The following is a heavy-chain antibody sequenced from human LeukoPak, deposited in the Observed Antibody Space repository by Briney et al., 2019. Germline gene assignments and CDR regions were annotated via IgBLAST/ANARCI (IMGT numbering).Heavy chain of an antibody. CDR1: GGSISGGPYY. D-gene: IGHD3-22*01. CDR3: ARQEGDYYDGSGEAFDI. Sequence: SETLSLTCTVSGGSISGGPYYWGWIRQPPGKGLDWIGSIYYSENTYYNPSLKSRVTISVDTSKNQFSLKLSSVTAADSAVYYCARQEGDYYDGSGEAFDIWGQGTMVTVSS. V-gene: IGHV4-39*01. CDR2: IYYSENT. J-gene: IGHJ3*02.